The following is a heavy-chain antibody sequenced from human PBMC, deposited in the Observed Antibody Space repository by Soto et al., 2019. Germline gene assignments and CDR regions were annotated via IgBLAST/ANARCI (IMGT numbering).Heavy chain of an antibody. D-gene: IGHD5-18*01. J-gene: IGHJ4*02. CDR3: AKDTRIQLMSGPQGGFDY. CDR2: ISGSGGST. Sequence: PGGSLRLSCAASGFTFSSYAMSWVRQAPGKGLEWVSAISGSGGSTYYADSVKGRFTISRDNSKNTLYLQMNSLRAEDTAVYYCAKDTRIQLMSGPQGGFDYWGQGTLVTVSS. CDR1: GFTFSSYA. V-gene: IGHV3-23*01.